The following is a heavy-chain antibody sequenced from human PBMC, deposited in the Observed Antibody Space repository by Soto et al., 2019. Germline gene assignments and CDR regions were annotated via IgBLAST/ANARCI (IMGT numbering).Heavy chain of an antibody. CDR2: TKNKAQRYTT. D-gene: IGHD1-26*01. CDR3: VRWDSGNPEN. J-gene: IGHJ4*02. V-gene: IGHV3-72*01. CDR1: GFTLSDHY. Sequence: ESGGGLVQPGGSLRLSCVVSGFTLSDHYIDWVRQAPGKGLEWVGRTKNKAQRYTTEYAASVKGRFTISRDDSENSVYLQMNSLKTEDTAVYYCVRWDSGNPENWGQGTLVTVSS.